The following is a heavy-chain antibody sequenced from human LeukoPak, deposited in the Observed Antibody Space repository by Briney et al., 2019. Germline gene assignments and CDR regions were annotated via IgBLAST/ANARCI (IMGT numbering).Heavy chain of an antibody. D-gene: IGHD1-26*01. CDR3: ARGWELLPPDY. CDR1: GYTFSSFS. V-gene: IGHV3-74*01. CDR2: INTDGSST. J-gene: IGHJ4*02. Sequence: PGGSLRLSCAASGYTFSSFSINWVRQAPGKGLVWVSRINTDGSSTSYADSVKGRFTISRDNAKNTLYLQMNSLRAEDTAVYYCARGWELLPPDYWGQGTLVTVSS.